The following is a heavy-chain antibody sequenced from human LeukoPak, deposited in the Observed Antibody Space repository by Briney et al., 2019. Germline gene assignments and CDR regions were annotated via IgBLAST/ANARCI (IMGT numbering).Heavy chain of an antibody. J-gene: IGHJ4*02. Sequence: ASVKVSRKASGFTFTTYYMHWVRQAPGQGLEWMGVINPSGDSTSYAQKFQGRVTMTRDTSTSTVYMELTSLTSEDTAVYYCARGYCTGGSCRTLEDFDYWGQGTLATVSS. CDR3: ARGYCTGGSCRTLEDFDY. CDR1: GFTFTTYY. CDR2: INPSGDST. D-gene: IGHD2-15*01. V-gene: IGHV1-46*01.